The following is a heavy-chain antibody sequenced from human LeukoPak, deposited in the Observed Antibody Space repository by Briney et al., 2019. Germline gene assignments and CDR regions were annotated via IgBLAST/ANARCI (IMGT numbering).Heavy chain of an antibody. CDR1: GFTFSSYE. V-gene: IGHV3-23*01. Sequence: GGSLRLSCAASGFTFSSYEMNWVRQAPGKGLEWVSTISGSGGSTYYADSVKGRFTISRDNSKNTLYLQMNSLRAEDTAVYYCAKALGGGSGWYLLGYWGQGTLVTVSS. CDR3: AKALGGGSGWYLLGY. CDR2: ISGSGGST. D-gene: IGHD6-19*01. J-gene: IGHJ4*02.